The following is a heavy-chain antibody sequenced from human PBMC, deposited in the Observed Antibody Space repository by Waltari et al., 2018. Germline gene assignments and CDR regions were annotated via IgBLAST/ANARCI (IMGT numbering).Heavy chain of an antibody. Sequence: VQLVESGGGLIQPGGSLLLSCAASGLIVSSNYMTWVRQAPGRGLGWVSVIYSNGRTYYADSVKGRFTISRDNSKSTLYLQMNSLRAEDTAVYYCARDATYYYGSGSVRDAFDIWGQGTMVTVSS. CDR2: IYSNGRT. V-gene: IGHV3-53*01. D-gene: IGHD3-10*01. J-gene: IGHJ3*02. CDR3: ARDATYYYGSGSVRDAFDI. CDR1: GLIVSSNY.